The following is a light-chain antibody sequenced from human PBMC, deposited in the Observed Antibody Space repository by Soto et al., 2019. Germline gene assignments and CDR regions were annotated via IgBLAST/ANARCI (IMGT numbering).Light chain of an antibody. Sequence: EVVMTQSPATLSVSPGEGATLSCRASQSVSSKLAWYQQKPGQAPRLLIYDASNRATGIPARFSGSGSGTDFTLTISSLEPEDFAVYYCQQRSNWPITFGQGTRLAIK. CDR2: DAS. V-gene: IGKV3-11*01. CDR1: QSVSSK. CDR3: QQRSNWPIT. J-gene: IGKJ5*01.